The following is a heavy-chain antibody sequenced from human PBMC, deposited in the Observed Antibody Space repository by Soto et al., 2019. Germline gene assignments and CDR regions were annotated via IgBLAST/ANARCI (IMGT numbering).Heavy chain of an antibody. V-gene: IGHV3-33*01. Sequence: PVGSLRLSCAASGFTFSSYGMHWVRQAPGKGLEWVAVIWYDGSKKYYADPVKGRCTISRDDSENSLYLQMNSLRVEDTAVYYCVRDRDFYMDVWGKGTTVTVSS. J-gene: IGHJ6*03. CDR3: VRDRDFYMDV. CDR2: IWYDGSKK. CDR1: GFTFSSYG.